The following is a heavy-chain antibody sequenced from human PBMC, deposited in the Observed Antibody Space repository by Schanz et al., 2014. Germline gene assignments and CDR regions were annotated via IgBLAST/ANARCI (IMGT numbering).Heavy chain of an antibody. J-gene: IGHJ5*02. CDR3: ARGVRRGDGKNGYYNWFDP. D-gene: IGHD3-22*01. Sequence: EVLLLESGGRVERPGGSLRLSCAASGFIFDDYGMSWVRQVPGKGLEWVSGINWNGGDTSYADSVKGRFIISRDNAKNSLYLEMNSLRAGDTAFYHCARGVRRGDGKNGYYNWFDPWGQGTLVTVSS. V-gene: IGHV3-20*01. CDR1: GFIFDDYG. CDR2: INWNGGDT.